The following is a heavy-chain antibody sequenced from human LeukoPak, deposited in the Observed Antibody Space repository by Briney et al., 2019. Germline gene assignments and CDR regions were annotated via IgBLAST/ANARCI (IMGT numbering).Heavy chain of an antibody. D-gene: IGHD3-22*01. CDR2: ISSSSSYV. Sequence: GGSLRLSCAASGFTFSSYSMNWVRQAPGKGLEWVSSISSSSSYVYYADSVKGRFTISRDNAKNSLYLQMNSLRAEDTAVYYCARAVPSTYYYDSSGYPDYWGQGTLVTVSS. J-gene: IGHJ4*02. CDR3: ARAVPSTYYYDSSGYPDY. CDR1: GFTFSSYS. V-gene: IGHV3-21*01.